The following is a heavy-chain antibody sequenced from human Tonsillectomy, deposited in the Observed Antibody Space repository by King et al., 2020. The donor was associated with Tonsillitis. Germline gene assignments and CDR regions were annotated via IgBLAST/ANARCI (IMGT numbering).Heavy chain of an antibody. V-gene: IGHV3-30*18. CDR1: RFIFSDYA. J-gene: IGHJ4*02. Sequence: VQLVESGGGVVQPGTSLRLSCAASRFIFSDYAMHWVRQAPGKGLQWVAVISYDGENTYYEDSVKGRFTISRDNSKNTLYLQMNSLTVEDTAVYYCTKSRRGDVEGGDYWGQGTLVTVSS. CDR3: TKSRRGDVEGGDY. CDR2: ISYDGENT. D-gene: IGHD3-16*01.